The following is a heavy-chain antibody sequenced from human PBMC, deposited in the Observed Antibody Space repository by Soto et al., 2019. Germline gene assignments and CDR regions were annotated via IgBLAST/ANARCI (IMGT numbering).Heavy chain of an antibody. V-gene: IGHV4-39*01. CDR2: IYYSGST. J-gene: IGHJ4*02. Sequence: PSETLSLTCTVSGGSISSSSYYWGWIRQPPGKGLEWIGSIYYSGSTYYNPSLKSRVTISVDTSKNQFSLKLSSVTAADTAVYYCARPGSSSRGDDYWGQGTLVTVSS. CDR3: ARPGSSSRGDDY. CDR1: GGSISSSSYY. D-gene: IGHD6-6*01.